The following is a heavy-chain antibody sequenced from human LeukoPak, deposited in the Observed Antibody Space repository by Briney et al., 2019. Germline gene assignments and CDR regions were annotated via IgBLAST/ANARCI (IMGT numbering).Heavy chain of an antibody. Sequence: SETLSLTCTVSGGSISSSSYYWGWIRQPPGKGLEWIGSIYYSGSTYYNPSLKSRVTISVDTSKNQFSLKLSSVTAADTAVYYCARNHGETVGTTIFGVANNWFDPWGQGTLVTVSS. CDR1: GGSISSSSYY. V-gene: IGHV4-39*01. CDR2: IYYSGST. D-gene: IGHD3-3*01. J-gene: IGHJ5*02. CDR3: ARNHGETVGTTIFGVANNWFDP.